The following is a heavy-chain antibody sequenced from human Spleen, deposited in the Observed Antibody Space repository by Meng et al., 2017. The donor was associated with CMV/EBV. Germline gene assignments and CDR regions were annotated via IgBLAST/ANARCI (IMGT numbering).Heavy chain of an antibody. V-gene: IGHV3-11*01. Sequence: GESLKISCAASGFTFSDYYMNWIRQAPGKGLESISYISSSGNTTYYADSVKGRFTISRDNSKNTLYLQMNSLRAEDTAVYYCAKDVSSGWYYFDYWGQGTLVTVSS. CDR3: AKDVSSGWYYFDY. J-gene: IGHJ4*02. D-gene: IGHD6-19*01. CDR1: GFTFSDYY. CDR2: ISSSGNTT.